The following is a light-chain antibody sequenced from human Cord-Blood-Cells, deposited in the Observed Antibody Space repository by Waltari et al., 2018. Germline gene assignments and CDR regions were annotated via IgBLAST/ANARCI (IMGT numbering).Light chain of an antibody. CDR1: SSDVGGYNY. CDR2: DVS. CDR3: SSYTSSSTLV. J-gene: IGLJ2*01. Sequence: QSALTQPASVSGSPGQSITISCTGTSSDVGGYNYVSWYQQHPGKVPKLMIYDVSKRRSGVSNRFSGSKSGNTASLTISGLQAEDEADYYCSSYTSSSTLVFGGGTKLTVL. V-gene: IGLV2-14*01.